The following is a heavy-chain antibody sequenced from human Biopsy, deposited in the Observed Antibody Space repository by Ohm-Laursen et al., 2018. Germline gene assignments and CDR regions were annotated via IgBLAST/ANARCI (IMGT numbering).Heavy chain of an antibody. CDR3: ARDQMAIMLGGRTRTDFFDS. V-gene: IGHV1-18*01. J-gene: IGHJ4*02. D-gene: IGHD3-10*02. CDR2: ISGYNGNT. Sequence: GASVKVSCKASGYKFTRYGTSWVRQAPGQGFEWMGRISGYNGNTNYAQKFQGRITMTIDAATSTGYMDLRSLKSDDPAVYYCARDQMAIMLGGRTRTDFFDSWGQGTLVTVSS. CDR1: GYKFTRYG.